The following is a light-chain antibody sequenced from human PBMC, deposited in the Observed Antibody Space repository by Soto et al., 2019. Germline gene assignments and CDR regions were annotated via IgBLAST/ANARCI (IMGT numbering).Light chain of an antibody. V-gene: IGKV3-20*01. J-gene: IGKJ1*01. CDR1: QSVGTN. CDR3: QQYGDSRWT. Sequence: EVLMTQSPATLSVSPGERATLSCRASQSVGTNLAWYQQQPGQAPRLLIYSASHRATGIPDRFSGSESGTDFTLTISRLEPEDFAVYYCQQYGDSRWTFGQGTKVDI. CDR2: SAS.